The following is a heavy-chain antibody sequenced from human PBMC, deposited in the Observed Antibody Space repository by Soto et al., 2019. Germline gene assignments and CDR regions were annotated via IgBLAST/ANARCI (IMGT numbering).Heavy chain of an antibody. D-gene: IGHD6-6*01. Sequence: ASVKVSCKASGYTFTSYAMNWVRQAPGQGLEWMGWINTNTGNPTYAQGFTGRFVFSLDTSVSTAYLQICSLKAEDTAVYYCARGSVMEYSSSSVYYYYGMDVWGQGTTVTVSS. V-gene: IGHV7-4-1*01. J-gene: IGHJ6*02. CDR3: ARGSVMEYSSSSVYYYYGMDV. CDR2: INTNTGNP. CDR1: GYTFTSYA.